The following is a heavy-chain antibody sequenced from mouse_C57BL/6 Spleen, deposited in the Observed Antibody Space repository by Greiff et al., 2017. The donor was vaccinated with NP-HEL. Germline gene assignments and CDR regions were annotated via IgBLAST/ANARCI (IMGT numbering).Heavy chain of an antibody. D-gene: IGHD2-5*01. Sequence: EVHLVESGGDLVKPGGSLKLSCAASGFTFSSYGMSWVRQTPDKRLEWVATISSGGSYTYYPDSVKGRFTISRDNAKNTLYLQMSSLKSEDTAMYYCARHEAYYSNLFAYWGQGTLVTVSA. V-gene: IGHV5-6*01. CDR3: ARHEAYYSNLFAY. J-gene: IGHJ3*01. CDR1: GFTFSSYG. CDR2: ISSGGSYT.